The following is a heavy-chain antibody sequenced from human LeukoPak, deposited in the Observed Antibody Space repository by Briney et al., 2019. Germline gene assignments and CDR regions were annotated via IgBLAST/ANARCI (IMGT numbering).Heavy chain of an antibody. V-gene: IGHV4-59*01. CDR3: ARGQSQDRITMTRHPTRNWFDP. CDR2: IYYSGST. J-gene: IGHJ5*02. CDR1: GGSFSGYY. Sequence: KPSETLSLTCAVYGGSFSGYYWSWIRQPPGKGLEWIGYIYYSGSTNYNPSLKSRVTISVDTSKNQFSLKLSSVTAADTAVYYCARGQSQDRITMTRHPTRNWFDPWGQGTLVTVSS. D-gene: IGHD3-22*01.